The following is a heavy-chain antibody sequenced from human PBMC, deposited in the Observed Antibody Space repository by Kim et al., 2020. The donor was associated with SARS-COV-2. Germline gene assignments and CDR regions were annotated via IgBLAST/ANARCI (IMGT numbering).Heavy chain of an antibody. CDR3: ARAQFRGWSGELYSWFDP. Sequence: ASVKVSCQASGYFFSNYDINWVRQAPGQGLEWMGWTNPSGRKTNYAPKFHGRLTMTWDTSISTAYMELTILTSDDTAIYYCARAQFRGWSGELYSWFDPWGQGTLVTVSS. CDR2: TNPSGRKT. V-gene: IGHV1-8*01. D-gene: IGHD3-10*01. CDR1: GYFFSNYD. J-gene: IGHJ5*02.